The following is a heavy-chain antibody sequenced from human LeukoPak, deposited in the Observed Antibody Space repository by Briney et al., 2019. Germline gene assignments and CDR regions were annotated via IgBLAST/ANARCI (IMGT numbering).Heavy chain of an antibody. CDR3: ARGPGLDSGMVTWLDY. CDR2: TYYRSKWSS. CDR1: GDSVTSNSAT. V-gene: IGHV6-1*01. D-gene: IGHD5-18*01. J-gene: IGHJ4*02. Sequence: SQTLSLTCAISGDSVTSNSATWNWIGQSPSRGLEWLGRTYYRSKWSSDSVVSVKSRITINPDTSKNQFSLQLNSVTPEDTAVYYWARGPGLDSGMVTWLDYWGQGTLVTVSS.